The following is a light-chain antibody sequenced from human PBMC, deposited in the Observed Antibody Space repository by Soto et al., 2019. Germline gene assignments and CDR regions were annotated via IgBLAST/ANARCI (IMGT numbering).Light chain of an antibody. CDR1: SSDVGSYNY. V-gene: IGLV2-14*03. J-gene: IGLJ2*01. CDR3: SSYRSSRTFDV. Sequence: QSALTQPASVSGSPGQSITISCTGTSSDVGSYNYVSWYQHHPGKAPKLIIYDVTNRPSGVSNRFSGSKSGNTASLTISGLQAEDEADYYCSSYRSSRTFDVFGGGTKLTVL. CDR2: DVT.